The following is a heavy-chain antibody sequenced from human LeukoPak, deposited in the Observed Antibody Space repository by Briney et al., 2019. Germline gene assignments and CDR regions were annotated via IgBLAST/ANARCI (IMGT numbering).Heavy chain of an antibody. J-gene: IGHJ4*02. CDR3: ARGPAYYDFWSGYYLDY. CDR2: IYHSGST. V-gene: IGHV4-4*02. Sequence: PSGTLSLTCAVSGGSISGSNWWSWVRQPPGKGLEWIGEIYHSGSTNYNPSLKSRVTISVDKSKNQFSLKLSSVTAADTAVYYCARGPAYYDFWSGYYLDYWGQGTLVTVSS. D-gene: IGHD3-3*01. CDR1: GGSISGSNW.